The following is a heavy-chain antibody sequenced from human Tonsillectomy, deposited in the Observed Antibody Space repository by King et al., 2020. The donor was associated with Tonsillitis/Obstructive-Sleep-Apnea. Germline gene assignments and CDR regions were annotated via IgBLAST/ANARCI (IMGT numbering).Heavy chain of an antibody. CDR1: GFSLSTSGVG. V-gene: IGHV2-5*02. CDR2: IYWDDDK. J-gene: IGHJ5*02. Sequence: TLKESGPTLVKPTQTLTLTCPFSGFSLSTSGVGVGWIRQPPGKALEWLALIYWDDDKRYSPSLKSRLTITKDTSKNQVVLTMTNMDPVDTATYYCAHSRGEWPPGNWFDPWGQGTLVTVSS. CDR3: AHSRGEWPPGNWFDP. D-gene: IGHD3-10*01.